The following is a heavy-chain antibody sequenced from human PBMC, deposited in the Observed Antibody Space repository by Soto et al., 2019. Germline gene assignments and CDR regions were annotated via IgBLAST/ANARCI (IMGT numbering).Heavy chain of an antibody. Sequence: EVQLLESGGGLVQPGGSLRLSCAASGFTFSSYAMSWVRQAPGKGLEWVSAISGSGGSTYYADSVKGRFTISRDNAKNTLYLQMNSLRADDTAVYYCAKSGGRGISGVVYPWGQGTLVTVSS. J-gene: IGHJ5*02. D-gene: IGHD1-26*01. CDR1: GFTFSSYA. CDR2: ISGSGGST. CDR3: AKSGGRGISGVVYP. V-gene: IGHV3-23*01.